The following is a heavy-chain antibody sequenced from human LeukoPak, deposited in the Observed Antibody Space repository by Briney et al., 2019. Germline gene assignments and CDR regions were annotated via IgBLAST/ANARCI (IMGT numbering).Heavy chain of an antibody. D-gene: IGHD5-18*01. J-gene: IGHJ4*02. CDR1: GYTFTGYY. CDR2: INPNSGGT. V-gene: IGHV1-2*02. CDR3: ARALPPRGYSYGDHFDY. Sequence: ASVKVSCKASGYTFTGYYMHWVRQAPGQGLEWMGWINPNSGGTNYAQKFQGRVTMTRDTSISTAYMELSRLRSDDTAAYYCARALPPRGYSYGDHFDYWGQGTLVTVSS.